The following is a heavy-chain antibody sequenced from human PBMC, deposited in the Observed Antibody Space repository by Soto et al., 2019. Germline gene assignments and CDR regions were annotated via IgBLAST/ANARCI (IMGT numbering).Heavy chain of an antibody. CDR2: INHSGST. D-gene: IGHD2-2*01. Sequence: PSETLSLTCAVYGGSFSGYYWSWIRQPPGKGLEWIGEINHSGSTNYNPSLKSRVTISVDTSKNQFSLKLSSVTAADTAVYYCARGGVPAATNDYYYYYYMDVWGKGTTVTVSS. J-gene: IGHJ6*03. V-gene: IGHV4-34*01. CDR3: ARGGVPAATNDYYYYYYMDV. CDR1: GGSFSGYY.